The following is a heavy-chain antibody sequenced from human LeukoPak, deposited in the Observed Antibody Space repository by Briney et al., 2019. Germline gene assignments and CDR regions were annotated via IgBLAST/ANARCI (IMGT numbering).Heavy chain of an antibody. V-gene: IGHV1-69*13. Sequence: GAPVKLSCTASGGTFSSYAISWVRHAPGQGLGWMGGIIPIFGTANYAQKFQGRVTITPDQSTSTAYMELSSLRSEDTAVYYCARVVADSSGYYYVGYWGQGTLVTVSS. J-gene: IGHJ4*02. D-gene: IGHD3-22*01. CDR3: ARVVADSSGYYYVGY. CDR2: IIPIFGTA. CDR1: GGTFSSYA.